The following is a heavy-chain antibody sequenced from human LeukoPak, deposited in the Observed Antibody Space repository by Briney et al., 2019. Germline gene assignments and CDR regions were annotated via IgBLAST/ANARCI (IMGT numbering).Heavy chain of an antibody. CDR1: GGTFSSYT. V-gene: IGHV1-69*05. Sequence: SVKVSCKASGGTFSSYTISWVRQAPGQGLEWMGGIIPIFGTANYAQKFQGRVTITTDESTSTAYMELSSLRSEDTAVYYCARDSMVRGVNDAFDIWGQGTMVTVSS. CDR3: ARDSMVRGVNDAFDI. D-gene: IGHD3-10*01. J-gene: IGHJ3*02. CDR2: IIPIFGTA.